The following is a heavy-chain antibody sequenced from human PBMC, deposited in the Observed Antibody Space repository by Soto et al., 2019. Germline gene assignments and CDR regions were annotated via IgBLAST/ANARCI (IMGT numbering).Heavy chain of an antibody. D-gene: IGHD1-1*01. CDR3: VRDGTKSLRDWFDP. CDR1: GASISGFY. Sequence: SETLSLTCTVSGASISGFYWSWIRKSAGKGLEWIGRIYATGTTDYNPSLKSRVMMSVDTSKKQFSLKLRSVTAADTAVYYCVRDGTKSLRDWFDPWGQGISVTVSS. CDR2: IYATGTT. V-gene: IGHV4-4*07. J-gene: IGHJ5*02.